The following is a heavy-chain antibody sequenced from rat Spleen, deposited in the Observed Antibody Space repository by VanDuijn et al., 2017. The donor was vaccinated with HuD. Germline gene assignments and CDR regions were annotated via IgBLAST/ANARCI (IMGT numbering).Heavy chain of an antibody. D-gene: IGHD1-2*01. J-gene: IGHJ1*01. V-gene: IGHV6-6*01. CDR3: ALIDSSSGYFDF. CDR1: GFTFSTAW. CDR2: IKAKSNNYAT. Sequence: EVQVLESGGGLVQPGNSLKLSCATSGFTFSTAWMYWYRQFPEKRLEWVARIKAKSNNYATDYTESVKGRFTISRDDSKSSIYLQMNNLKEEDTAIYYCALIDSSSGYFDFWGPGTMVTVSS.